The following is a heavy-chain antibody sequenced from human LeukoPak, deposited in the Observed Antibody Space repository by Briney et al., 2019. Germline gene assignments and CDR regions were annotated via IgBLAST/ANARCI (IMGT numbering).Heavy chain of an antibody. CDR3: ARSRGYCSSTSCYLWPFDP. Sequence: PGGSLRLSCAASGFTFSSSAMSWVRQAPGKGLEWVSAISNNGGYTYYADSVKGRFTISRDNSKNTLYLQMNSLRAEDTAVYYCARSRGYCSSTSCYLWPFDPWGQGTLVTVSS. J-gene: IGHJ5*02. CDR2: ISNNGGYT. CDR1: GFTFSSSA. V-gene: IGHV3-23*01. D-gene: IGHD2-2*01.